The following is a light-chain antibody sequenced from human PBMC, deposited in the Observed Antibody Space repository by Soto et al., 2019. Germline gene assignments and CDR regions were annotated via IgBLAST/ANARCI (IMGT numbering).Light chain of an antibody. J-gene: IGLJ3*02. CDR2: GNS. CDR1: SSNIGANYD. V-gene: IGLV1-40*01. Sequence: QSVLTQPPSVSGAPGQRVTISCTGSSSNIGANYDVHWYQQLPATAPKLLIYGNSNRPSGVPDRFSGSKSGNSASLTISGLQAEDEADYYCCSYAGSYNLGVFGGGTKLTVL. CDR3: CSYAGSYNLGV.